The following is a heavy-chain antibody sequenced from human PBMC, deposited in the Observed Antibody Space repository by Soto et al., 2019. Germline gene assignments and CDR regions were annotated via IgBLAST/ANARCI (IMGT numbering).Heavy chain of an antibody. J-gene: IGHJ2*01. CDR2: MNPNSGNT. CDR1: GYTFTSYD. V-gene: IGHV1-8*01. D-gene: IGHD5-18*01. Sequence: GASVKVSCKASGYTFTSYDINWVRQATGQGLEWMGWMNPNSGNTGYAQKFQGRVTMTRNTSISTAYMELSSLRSEDTAVYYCARVVDTAMDYWYFDLWGRGTLVTVSS. CDR3: ARVVDTAMDYWYFDL.